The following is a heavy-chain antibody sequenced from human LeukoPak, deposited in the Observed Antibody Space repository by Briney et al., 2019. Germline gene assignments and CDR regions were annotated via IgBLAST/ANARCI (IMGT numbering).Heavy chain of an antibody. D-gene: IGHD3-3*01. CDR2: IYYSGST. CDR1: GGSISSYY. CDR3: ARVGRSAHLSFDY. J-gene: IGHJ4*02. Sequence: SETLSLTCTVSGGSISSYYWSWIRQPPGKGLEWIGYIYYSGSTNYNPSPKSRVTISVDTSKNQFSLKLSSVTAADTAVYYCARVGRSAHLSFDYWGQGTLVTVSS. V-gene: IGHV4-59*01.